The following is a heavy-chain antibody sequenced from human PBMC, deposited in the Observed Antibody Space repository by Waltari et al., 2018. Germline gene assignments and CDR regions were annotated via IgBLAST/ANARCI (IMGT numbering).Heavy chain of an antibody. D-gene: IGHD3-22*01. Sequence: QLQLQESGPGLVKPSETLPLTCTVSGGSISSSSYYWGSIRQPPGKGLEWIGSIYYSGDTYYNPSLKSRVTISVDTSKNQFSLKLSSVTAADTAVYYCARHRDSSGYYYDWFDPWGQGTLVTVSS. J-gene: IGHJ5*02. CDR2: IYYSGDT. CDR1: GGSISSSSYY. CDR3: ARHRDSSGYYYDWFDP. V-gene: IGHV4-39*07.